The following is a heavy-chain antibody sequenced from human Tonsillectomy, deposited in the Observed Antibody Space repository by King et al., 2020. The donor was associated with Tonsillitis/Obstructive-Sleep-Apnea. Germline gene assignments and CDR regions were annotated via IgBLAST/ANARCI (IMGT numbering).Heavy chain of an antibody. Sequence: VQLVESGAEVKKPGESLKISCKGSGYSFTSYWIGWVRQMPGKGLEWMGIIYPVDSDTRYSPSFQGQVTISADKSISTAYLQWSSLKASDTAMYYCARLFGVVTTNYYFDYWGQGTLVTVSS. CDR1: GYSFTSYW. CDR2: IYPVDSDT. D-gene: IGHD3-3*01. CDR3: ARLFGVVTTNYYFDY. J-gene: IGHJ4*02. V-gene: IGHV5-51*01.